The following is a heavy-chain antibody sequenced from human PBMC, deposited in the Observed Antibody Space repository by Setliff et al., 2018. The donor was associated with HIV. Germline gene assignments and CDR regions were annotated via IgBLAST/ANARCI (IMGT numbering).Heavy chain of an antibody. D-gene: IGHD3-10*01. CDR3: ASQGVRGAYTWFDP. CDR1: GESFSGYQ. V-gene: IGHV4-34*01. J-gene: IGHJ5*02. CDR2: INRSGST. Sequence: TSETLSLTCAVYGESFSGYQWSWIRQPPGKGLEWIGEINRSGSTNYSPSLKSRVTISVDTSKNQFSLKLSAATAADTAVYYCASQGVRGAYTWFDPWGQGTRVTVSS.